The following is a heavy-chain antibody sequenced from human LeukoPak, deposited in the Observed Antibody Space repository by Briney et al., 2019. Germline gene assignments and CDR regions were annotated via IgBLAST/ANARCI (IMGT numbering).Heavy chain of an antibody. CDR3: ARGLSSGWYENWFDP. Sequence: SETLSLTCTVSGGSISSSTYYWSWIRQPPGKGLEWIGYIYYSGSTNYNPSLKSRVTISVDTSKNQFSLKLSSVTAADTAVYYCARGLSSGWYENWFDPWGQGTLVTVSS. D-gene: IGHD6-19*01. J-gene: IGHJ5*02. CDR1: GGSISSSTYY. V-gene: IGHV4-61*01. CDR2: IYYSGST.